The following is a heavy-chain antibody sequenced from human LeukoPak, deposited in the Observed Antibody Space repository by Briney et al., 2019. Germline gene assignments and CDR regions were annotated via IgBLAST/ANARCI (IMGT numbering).Heavy chain of an antibody. D-gene: IGHD2-2*01. Sequence: PGGSLRLSCAASGFTFSSYWMSWVRQAPGKGRGWVTTIKQDGSEKYYVDSVKGRFTISRDNAKNSLYLQMNSLRAEDTAVYYCASDGGYCSSTSCPTFDYWGQGTLVTVSS. J-gene: IGHJ4*02. CDR3: ASDGGYCSSTSCPTFDY. CDR1: GFTFSSYW. V-gene: IGHV3-7*01. CDR2: IKQDGSEK.